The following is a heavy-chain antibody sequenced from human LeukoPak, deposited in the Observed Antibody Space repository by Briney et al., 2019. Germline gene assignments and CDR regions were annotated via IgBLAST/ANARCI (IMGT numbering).Heavy chain of an antibody. CDR3: ARLTGYSSESWFDP. J-gene: IGHJ5*02. CDR2: INHSGST. V-gene: IGHV4-34*01. D-gene: IGHD3-9*01. CDR1: GGSFSDYY. Sequence: KPSETLSLTCAVYGGSFSDYYWSWIRQPPGKGLEWIGEINHSGSTNYNPSLKSRVTISVDTSKNQFSLKLSSVTAADTAVYYCARLTGYSSESWFDPWGQGTLVTVSS.